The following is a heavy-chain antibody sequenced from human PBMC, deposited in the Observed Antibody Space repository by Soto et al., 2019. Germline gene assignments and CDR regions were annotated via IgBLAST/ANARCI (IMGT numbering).Heavy chain of an antibody. CDR1: GGSISNDGYY. D-gene: IGHD2-15*01. J-gene: IGHJ6*02. V-gene: IGHV4-31*03. CDR3: VGDHVVTGHYYGMDV. Sequence: QVQLQESGPGLVKPSQTLSLICTVSGGSISNDGYYWSWIRQHPGKGLEWIGYIFYSGTTYYNPSLKSRITMSVDTSKNQFSLKLHSLTAADTAVYYCVGDHVVTGHYYGMDVWGQGTTVTISS. CDR2: IFYSGTT.